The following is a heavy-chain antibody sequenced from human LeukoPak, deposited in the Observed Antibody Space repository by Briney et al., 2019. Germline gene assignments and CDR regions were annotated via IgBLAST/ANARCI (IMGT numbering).Heavy chain of an antibody. Sequence: PSEILSLTCAVYGGSFSGHYWTWIRQPPGKGLEWIGEINHSGSTNYNPSLKSRVTISVDTSKNQFSLKLTSVTAADTAVYYCARHPSGRMWLQQGGWFDPWGQGTLVTVSS. D-gene: IGHD5-24*01. CDR3: ARHPSGRMWLQQGGWFDP. V-gene: IGHV4-34*01. J-gene: IGHJ5*02. CDR2: INHSGST. CDR1: GGSFSGHY.